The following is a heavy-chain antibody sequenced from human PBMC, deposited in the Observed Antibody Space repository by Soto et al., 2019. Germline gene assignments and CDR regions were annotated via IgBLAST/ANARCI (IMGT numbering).Heavy chain of an antibody. CDR1: GASVSSASYY. J-gene: IGHJ4*02. Sequence: QVKLQESGPGLVKPSETLSLTCTVSGASVSSASYYWSWIRQSPGKGLEWIGYIHYSGTTNYNPSLRSRVTMSLGTSMNQVFLRLSSVTAADTAVYYCARSTSTILGVITLFFDHWGQGTLVSVSS. CDR2: IHYSGTT. V-gene: IGHV4-61*01. D-gene: IGHD3-3*01. CDR3: ARSTSTILGVITLFFDH.